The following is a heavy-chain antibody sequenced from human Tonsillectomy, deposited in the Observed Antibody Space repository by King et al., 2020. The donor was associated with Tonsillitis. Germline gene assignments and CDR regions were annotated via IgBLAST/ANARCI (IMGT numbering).Heavy chain of an antibody. CDR2: IYTSGTI. D-gene: IGHD4-17*01. V-gene: IGHV4-61*02. CDR3: ANSDYEDTFDI. Sequence: QLQESGPGLVRPSQTLSLICTVSGGSISSGSSYWSWIRQPAGKGLEWIGRIYTSGTINYNPSLKSRVTISVDTSKNQFSLKLSSVTAADTAVYFCANSDYEDTFDIWGQGTMVTVSS. CDR1: GGSISSGSSY. J-gene: IGHJ3*02.